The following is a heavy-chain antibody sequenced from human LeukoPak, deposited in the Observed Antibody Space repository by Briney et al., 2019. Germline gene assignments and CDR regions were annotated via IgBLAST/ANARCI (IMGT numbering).Heavy chain of an antibody. V-gene: IGHV3-30*04. CDR2: ISYDGSNK. D-gene: IGHD6-13*01. J-gene: IGHJ4*02. CDR1: GFTFSGYA. Sequence: PGGSLRLSCAASGFTFSGYAMHWVRQAPGKGLEWVAVISYDGSNKYYADSVKGRFTISRDNSKNTLYLQMNSLRAEDTAVYYCARDSSSWYLDYWGRGTLVTVSS. CDR3: ARDSSSWYLDY.